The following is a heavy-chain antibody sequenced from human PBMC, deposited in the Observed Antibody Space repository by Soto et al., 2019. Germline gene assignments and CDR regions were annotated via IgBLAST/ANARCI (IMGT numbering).Heavy chain of an antibody. V-gene: IGHV3-23*01. CDR2: ISGSGGST. Sequence: EVQLLESGGGLVQPGGSLRLSCAASGFTFSSYAMSWVRQAPGKGLEWVSAISGSGGSTYYADSVKGRFTISRDNAKNPLYLQMNSLRAEDTAVDYCAKDRIIGGHYDFRYYFDYWGQGTLVTVSS. J-gene: IGHJ4*02. CDR1: GFTFSSYA. D-gene: IGHD3-3*01. CDR3: AKDRIIGGHYDFRYYFDY.